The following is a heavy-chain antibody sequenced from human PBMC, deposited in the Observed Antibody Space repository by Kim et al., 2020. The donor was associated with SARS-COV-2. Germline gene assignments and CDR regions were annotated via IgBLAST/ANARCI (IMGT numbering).Heavy chain of an antibody. Sequence: GGSLRLSCAASGFTFSSYAMSWVRQAPGKGLEWVSAISGSGGSTYYADSVKGRFTISRDNSKNTLYLQMNSLRAEDTAVYYCAKDRGRYYYGSGSCDYWGQGTLVTVSS. CDR1: GFTFSSYA. J-gene: IGHJ4*02. CDR3: AKDRGRYYYGSGSCDY. D-gene: IGHD3-10*01. CDR2: ISGSGGST. V-gene: IGHV3-23*01.